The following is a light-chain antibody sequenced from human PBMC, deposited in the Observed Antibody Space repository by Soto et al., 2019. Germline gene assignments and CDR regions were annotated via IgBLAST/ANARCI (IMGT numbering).Light chain of an antibody. CDR2: LGS. CDR3: IQGLQTPPA. V-gene: IGKV2-28*01. CDR1: QSLLHNNGYNY. J-gene: IGKJ2*01. Sequence: DIVMTQSPLSLPVTPGEPASISCRSSQSLLHNNGYNYLDWYLQKPGQSPQLLLYLGSSRAAGGPDRLRVSGAGTDFPLKISRVEAEDVEFYYCIQGLQTPPAFGQGTKRDIK.